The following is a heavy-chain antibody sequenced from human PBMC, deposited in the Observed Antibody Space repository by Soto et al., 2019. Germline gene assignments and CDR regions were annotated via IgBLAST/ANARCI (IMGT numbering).Heavy chain of an antibody. D-gene: IGHD3-3*01. CDR3: ARLGRDFGNDY. CDR2: IYHSGST. Sequence: SETLSLTCAVSGGSISSGGYSWSWIRQPPGKGLEWIGYIYHSGSTYYNPSLKSRVTISVDRSKNQFSLKLSSVTAADTAVYYCARLGRDFGNDYWGQGTLVTVSS. V-gene: IGHV4-30-2*01. CDR1: GGSISSGGYS. J-gene: IGHJ4*02.